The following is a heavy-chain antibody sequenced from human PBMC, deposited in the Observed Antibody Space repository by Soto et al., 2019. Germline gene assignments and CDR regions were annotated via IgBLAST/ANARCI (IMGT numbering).Heavy chain of an antibody. Sequence: GGSLRLSCAASGFTFSRYGMHWVRQAPGKGLEWVAVTWYDGSDKYYADSVKGRFTISRDNSKNTLYLQMSSLRAEDTAVYYCAKELSSGFYAFDIWGQGTMVTVS. D-gene: IGHD6-25*01. J-gene: IGHJ3*02. CDR2: TWYDGSDK. CDR1: GFTFSRYG. CDR3: AKELSSGFYAFDI. V-gene: IGHV3-33*06.